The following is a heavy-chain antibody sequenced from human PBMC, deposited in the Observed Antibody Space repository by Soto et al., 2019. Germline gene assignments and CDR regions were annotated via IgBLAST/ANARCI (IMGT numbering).Heavy chain of an antibody. D-gene: IGHD6-19*01. Sequence: QVQLVESGGGVVQPGRSLRLSCAASGFTFSSYAMHWVRQAPGKGLEWVAVISYDGSNKYYADSVKGRFTISRDNSKNTLYLQMNSLRAEDTAVYYCARKAVAGWGDFDYWGQGTLVTVSS. CDR1: GFTFSSYA. CDR3: ARKAVAGWGDFDY. J-gene: IGHJ4*02. V-gene: IGHV3-30-3*01. CDR2: ISYDGSNK.